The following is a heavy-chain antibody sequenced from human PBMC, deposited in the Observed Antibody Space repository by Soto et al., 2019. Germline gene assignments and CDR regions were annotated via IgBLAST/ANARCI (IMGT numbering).Heavy chain of an antibody. J-gene: IGHJ2*01. CDR3: AKDFDHWYFDL. Sequence: PGGSLRLSCAASGFTFSSSAMSWVRQAPGKGLEWVSAISGSGISTSYADSVKGRFTISRDNSKNTLYLQMNSLRVEDTAVYYCAKDFDHWYFDLWGRGTLVTVSS. CDR1: GFTFSSSA. CDR2: ISGSGIST. V-gene: IGHV3-23*01.